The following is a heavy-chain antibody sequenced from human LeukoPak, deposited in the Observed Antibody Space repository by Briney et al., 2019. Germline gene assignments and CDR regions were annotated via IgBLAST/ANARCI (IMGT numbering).Heavy chain of an antibody. J-gene: IGHJ4*02. CDR3: ARWISFGSYYFDY. Sequence: GGSLRLSCAASGFTFSSYSMNWVRQAPGKGLEWVSSISSSSSYIYYADSVKGRFTISRVNAKNSLYLQMNSLRAEDTAVYYCARWISFGSYYFDYWGQGTLVTVSS. CDR2: ISSSSSYI. CDR1: GFTFSSYS. V-gene: IGHV3-21*01. D-gene: IGHD2-2*03.